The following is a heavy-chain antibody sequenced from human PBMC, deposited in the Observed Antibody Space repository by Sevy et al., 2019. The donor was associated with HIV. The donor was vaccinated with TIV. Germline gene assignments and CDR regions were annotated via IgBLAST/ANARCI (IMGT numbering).Heavy chain of an antibody. CDR3: ARGRAAAGTGGHYYYYGMDV. Sequence: SETLSLTCAVYGGYLSGYYWSWIRQPPGKGLEWIGEINHSGSTNYNPSLKSRVTISVDTSKNQFSLKLSSVTAADTAVYYCARGRAAAGTGGHYYYYGMDVWGQGPTVTVSS. CDR2: INHSGST. V-gene: IGHV4-34*01. CDR1: GGYLSGYY. D-gene: IGHD6-13*01. J-gene: IGHJ6*02.